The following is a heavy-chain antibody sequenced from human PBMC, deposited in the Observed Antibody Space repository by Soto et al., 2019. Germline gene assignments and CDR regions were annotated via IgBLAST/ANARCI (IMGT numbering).Heavy chain of an antibody. CDR3: ALIKDCSRTDCYLASFDP. Sequence: QVTLKESGPVLVKPTETLTLTCTVSGLSLSSGRLGVSWIRQPPGKALEWLAHIFSNDDKSYRTSLRSRLTIAKHTARGQVVLTMTNMDPMDSATYYCALIKDCSRTDCYLASFDPWGQGTLVTVSS. V-gene: IGHV2-26*01. J-gene: IGHJ5*02. D-gene: IGHD2-2*01. CDR2: IFSNDDK. CDR1: GLSLSSGRLG.